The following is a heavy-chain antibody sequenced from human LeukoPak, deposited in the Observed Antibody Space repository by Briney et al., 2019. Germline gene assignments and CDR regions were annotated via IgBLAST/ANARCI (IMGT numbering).Heavy chain of an antibody. V-gene: IGHV4-59*08. CDR3: ARSPYSRSIDY. Sequence: SETLSLTCIVSGGSISSYYWNWIRQAPGKGLEWIGNVYYSGTTNYNPSLKSRVTISVDTSKNQFSLKLSSVTAADTAVYYCARSPYSRSIDYWGQGTLVTVSS. CDR2: VYYSGTT. J-gene: IGHJ4*02. CDR1: GGSISSYY. D-gene: IGHD6-13*01.